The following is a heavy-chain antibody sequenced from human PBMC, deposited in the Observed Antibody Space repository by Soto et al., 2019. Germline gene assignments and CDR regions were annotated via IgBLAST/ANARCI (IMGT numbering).Heavy chain of an antibody. J-gene: IGHJ5*02. CDR3: SRGKATVDGNWLDP. CDR1: GYTFTSYA. CDR2: INAGNGNT. V-gene: IGHV1-3*05. Sequence: QVQLVQSGAEEKKPGASVKVSCKASGYTFTSYAMHWVRQAPGQRLEWMGWINAGNGNTKYSQKFQGRVTITRDTSASTAYMELSSLRSEDTAVYYCSRGKATVDGNWLDPWGQGTLVTVSS. D-gene: IGHD4-17*01.